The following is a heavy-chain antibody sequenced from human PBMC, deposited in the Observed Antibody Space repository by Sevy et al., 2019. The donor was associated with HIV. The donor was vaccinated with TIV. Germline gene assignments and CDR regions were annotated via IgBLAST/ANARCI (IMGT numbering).Heavy chain of an antibody. CDR1: EFTFNSYW. CDR3: ARSGGSYDYGMDV. J-gene: IGHJ6*02. Sequence: GESLKISCGASEFTFNSYWMSWVRQAPGKGLEWVANIKQDGSAKYYVDSVKGRFTSSRDNAKNSLYLQMNSLRAEDTAVYYCARSGGSYDYGMDVWGQGTTVTVSS. D-gene: IGHD1-26*01. V-gene: IGHV3-7*01. CDR2: IKQDGSAK.